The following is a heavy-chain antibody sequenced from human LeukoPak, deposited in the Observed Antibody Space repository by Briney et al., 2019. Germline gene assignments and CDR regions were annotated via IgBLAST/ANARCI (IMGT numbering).Heavy chain of an antibody. CDR2: INSEGSTI. D-gene: IGHD3-22*01. Sequence: GGSLRLSCAGSGITFSTYWMHWVRQAPGKGLVWVSRINSEGSTISYADSVKGRFTISRDNAKNTLFLQMNSLRAEDTAVYYCARISSDSISYYDHWGQGTLVTVSS. V-gene: IGHV3-74*01. CDR1: GITFSTYW. J-gene: IGHJ4*02. CDR3: ARISSDSISYYDH.